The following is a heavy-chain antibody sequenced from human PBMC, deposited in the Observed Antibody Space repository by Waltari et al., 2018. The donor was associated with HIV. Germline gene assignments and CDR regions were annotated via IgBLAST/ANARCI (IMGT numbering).Heavy chain of an antibody. J-gene: IGHJ5*02. Sequence: QVRLQESGPGLVKPSETLSVTCSVFGGSVSSHSWTWIRQSPGRGLEWIGYIYPSGTTTYDPSLKSRVTISADMSKNQISLKVNAVTAADTAVYYCARVNAVNEPVWLDPWGQGTLVTVSS. CDR1: GGSVSSHS. CDR2: IYPSGTT. V-gene: IGHV4-59*02. D-gene: IGHD1-1*01. CDR3: ARVNAVNEPVWLDP.